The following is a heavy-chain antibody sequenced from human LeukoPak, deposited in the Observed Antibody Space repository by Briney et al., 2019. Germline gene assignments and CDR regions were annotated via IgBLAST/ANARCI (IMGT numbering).Heavy chain of an antibody. D-gene: IGHD3-16*01. CDR1: GYSFTSDW. J-gene: IGHJ4*02. CDR2: IYPGDSDT. Sequence: GESLKISCKGSGYSFTSDWIAWVRQMPGKGLEWMGIIYPGDSDTKYSPSFGGQVTISVDKSISTADLQWSSLTASDTAMYYCARSYGYAFDYWGQGTLVTVSS. V-gene: IGHV5-51*01. CDR3: ARSYGYAFDY.